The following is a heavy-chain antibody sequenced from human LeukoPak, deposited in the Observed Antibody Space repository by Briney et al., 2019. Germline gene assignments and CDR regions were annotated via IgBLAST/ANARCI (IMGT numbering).Heavy chain of an antibody. CDR3: ARSIAVAGTSNWFDP. J-gene: IGHJ5*02. CDR1: GGSISSSTYY. V-gene: IGHV4-39*07. CDR2: INHSGST. D-gene: IGHD6-19*01. Sequence: SETLSLTCTVSGGSISSSTYYWGWIRQPPGKGLEWIGEINHSGSTNYNPSLESRVTISVDTSKNQLSLKLSSVTAADTAVYYCARSIAVAGTSNWFDPWGQGTLVTVSS.